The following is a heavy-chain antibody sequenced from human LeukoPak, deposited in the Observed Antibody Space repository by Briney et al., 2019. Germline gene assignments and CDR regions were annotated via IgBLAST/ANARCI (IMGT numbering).Heavy chain of an antibody. J-gene: IGHJ6*03. CDR1: VYTFTGYY. Sequence: ASVNVSCKASVYTFTGYYMHWVRQAPGQGLEWMGWINPNSGGTNYAQKFQGRVTMTRDTSISTAYMELSRLRSDDTAVYYCARERDPDYYYYMDVWGKGTTVTVSS. V-gene: IGHV1-2*02. CDR2: INPNSGGT. CDR3: ARERDPDYYYYMDV.